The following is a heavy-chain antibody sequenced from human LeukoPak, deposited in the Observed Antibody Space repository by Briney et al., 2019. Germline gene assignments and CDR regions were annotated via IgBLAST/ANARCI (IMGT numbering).Heavy chain of an antibody. CDR3: AREISGDTNFDY. D-gene: IGHD3-10*01. Sequence: GGSPRLSCAASGFTFTNYAISWLRQAPGKGPEWVSAISGSGGNTYYADSVKGRFTISRDNSKNTLYLLMNSLRAEDTALYYCAREISGDTNFDYWGQGTLVSVSS. CDR2: ISGSGGNT. V-gene: IGHV3-23*01. CDR1: GFTFTNYA. J-gene: IGHJ4*02.